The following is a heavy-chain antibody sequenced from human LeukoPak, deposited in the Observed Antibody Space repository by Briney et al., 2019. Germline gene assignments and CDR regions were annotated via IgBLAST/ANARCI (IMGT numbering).Heavy chain of an antibody. V-gene: IGHV1-8*03. CDR3: ARGRAVTTKTRAYYYYYYYMDV. J-gene: IGHJ6*03. Sequence: ASVKVSCKASGYTFTSYDINWVRQAPGQGLEWMGWINPNSGGTNYAQKFQGRVTITRNTSISTAYMELSSLRSEDTAVYYCARGRAVTTKTRAYYYYYYYMDVWGKGTTVTVSS. CDR2: INPNSGGT. CDR1: GYTFTSYD. D-gene: IGHD4-17*01.